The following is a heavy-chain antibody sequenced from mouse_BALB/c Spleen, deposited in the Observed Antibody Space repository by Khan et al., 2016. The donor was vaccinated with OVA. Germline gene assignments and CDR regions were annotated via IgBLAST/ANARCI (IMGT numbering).Heavy chain of an antibody. J-gene: IGHJ3*01. CDR3: ARRNYFGYTFAY. V-gene: IGHV1-77*01. CDR1: GYTFTDYY. CDR2: ISPGSGDT. Sequence: QVQLQQSGAELARPGASVKLSCKASGYTFTDYYINWVKQRTGQGLEWIGEISPGSGDTYYNERFKGKATLHADKSSSTAYMQLSSLTSEASAVYFCARRNYFGYTFAYWGQGTLVTVSA. D-gene: IGHD1-2*01.